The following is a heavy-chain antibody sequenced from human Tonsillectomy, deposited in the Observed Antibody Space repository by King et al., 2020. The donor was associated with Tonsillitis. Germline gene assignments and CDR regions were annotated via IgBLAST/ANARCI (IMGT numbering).Heavy chain of an antibody. CDR2: IIPTCGTT. Sequence: QLVQSGAEVKKPGSSVKVSCKASGGIFRSYGISWVRQAPGQGLEWMGGIIPTCGTTNYAQKFQGRVTITADESTTAAYMELPGLTFEDTAVYYCATNPLGYCSGGVCYSFDFWGQGTLVTVSS. V-gene: IGHV1-69*01. CDR3: ATNPLGYCSGGVCYSFDF. D-gene: IGHD2-8*02. CDR1: GGIFRSYG. J-gene: IGHJ4*02.